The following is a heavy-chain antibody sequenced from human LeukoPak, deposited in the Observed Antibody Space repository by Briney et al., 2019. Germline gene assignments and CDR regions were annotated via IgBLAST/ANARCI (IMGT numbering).Heavy chain of an antibody. J-gene: IGHJ4*02. V-gene: IGHV1-69*13. Sequence: SVKVSCTASGGTFSSYAISWVRQAPGQGLEWMGGIIPIFGTANYAQKFQGRVTITADESTSTAYMELSSLRSEDTAVFYCARASPNDYGDPYYFDYWGQGTLVTVSS. CDR3: ARASPNDYGDPYYFDY. CDR2: IIPIFGTA. D-gene: IGHD4-17*01. CDR1: GGTFSSYA.